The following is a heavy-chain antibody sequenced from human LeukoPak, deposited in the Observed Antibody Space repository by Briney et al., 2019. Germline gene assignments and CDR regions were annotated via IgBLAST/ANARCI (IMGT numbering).Heavy chain of an antibody. Sequence: GSLRLSCVASGFTLGSYAVSWVRQAPGKGLQWVSSLGISGDYAWYAGSVKGRFTISRDSSKNTLYLQMNRLGAEDTAVYYCARGGGGNSDFLTTYTGASLSFDYWGQGALVTVSS. CDR2: LGISGDYA. CDR3: ARGGGGNSDFLTTYTGASLSFDY. CDR1: GFTLGSYA. V-gene: IGHV3-23*01. J-gene: IGHJ4*02. D-gene: IGHD3-9*01.